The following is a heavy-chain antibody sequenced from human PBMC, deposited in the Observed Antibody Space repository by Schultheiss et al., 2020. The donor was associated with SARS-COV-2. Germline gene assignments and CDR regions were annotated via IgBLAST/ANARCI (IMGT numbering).Heavy chain of an antibody. D-gene: IGHD3-3*01. CDR2: IYWDDDK. Sequence: SGPTLVKPTQTLTLTCTFSGFSLSTSGVGVGWIRQPPGKALEWLALIYWDDDKRYSPSLKSRLTITKDTSKNQVVLTMTNMDPVDTATYYCARAGRGRFLDPSGFDYWGQGTLVTVSS. CDR1: GFSLSTSGVG. CDR3: ARAGRGRFLDPSGFDY. J-gene: IGHJ4*02. V-gene: IGHV2-5*02.